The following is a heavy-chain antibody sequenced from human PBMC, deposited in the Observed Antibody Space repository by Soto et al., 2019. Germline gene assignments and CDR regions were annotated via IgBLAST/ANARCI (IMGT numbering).Heavy chain of an antibody. D-gene: IGHD3-9*01. Sequence: SETLSLTCAVSGGSISSSNWWSWVRQPPGKGLEWIGEIYHSGSTNYNLSLKSRVTISVDKSKNQFSLKLSSVTAADTAVYYCARVGVWYDISTGYYGLRWTKNVGPTNYFDYWGQGTLVTVSS. J-gene: IGHJ4*02. CDR1: GGSISSSNW. CDR3: ARVGVWYDISTGYYGLRWTKNVGPTNYFDY. V-gene: IGHV4-4*02. CDR2: IYHSGST.